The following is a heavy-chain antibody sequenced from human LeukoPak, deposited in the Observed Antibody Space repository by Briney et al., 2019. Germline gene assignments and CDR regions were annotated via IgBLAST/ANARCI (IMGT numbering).Heavy chain of an antibody. CDR2: ISWNSGSI. V-gene: IGHV3-9*01. D-gene: IGHD3-16*02. CDR1: GFTFDDYA. J-gene: IGHJ3*02. CDR3: AKDKSEAYDYVWGSYRYTREMVVAFDI. Sequence: GGSLRLSCAASGFTFDDYAMHWVRQAPGKGLEWVSGISWNSGSIGYADSVKGRFTISRDNAKNSLYLQMNSLRAEDTALYYCAKDKSEAYDYVWGSYRYTREMVVAFDIWGQGTMVTVSS.